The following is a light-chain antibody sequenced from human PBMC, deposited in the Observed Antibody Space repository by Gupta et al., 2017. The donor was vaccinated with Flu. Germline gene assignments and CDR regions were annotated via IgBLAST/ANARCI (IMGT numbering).Light chain of an antibody. CDR1: GRDVGGNNY. CDR3: SSYTTTSSPYV. J-gene: IGLJ1*01. CDR2: EVS. Sequence: QSALTQPASVSGSPGQSITIPCTGTGRDVGGNNYVSWYQQHPGKAPKLIIYEVSNRPSGVSNRFSGSRSGNTASLTISGLQAEDEADYYCSSYTTTSSPYVFGTGTKVSVL. V-gene: IGLV2-14*01.